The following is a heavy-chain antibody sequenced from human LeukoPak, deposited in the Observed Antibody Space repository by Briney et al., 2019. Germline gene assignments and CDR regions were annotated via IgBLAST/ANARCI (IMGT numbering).Heavy chain of an antibody. CDR1: GFTLSDAW. D-gene: IGHD3-10*01. CDR3: STGGQNFGELSSFDY. V-gene: IGHV3-15*01. Sequence: PGGSLRLSCAASGFTLSDAWMTWVRQAPGKGLEWVGRIKSKTGGGTTDYAAPVKGRFTISRDDPKNTLYLQMNSLKTEDTAVYYCSTGGQNFGELSSFDYWGQGTLVTVSS. J-gene: IGHJ4*02. CDR2: IKSKTGGGTT.